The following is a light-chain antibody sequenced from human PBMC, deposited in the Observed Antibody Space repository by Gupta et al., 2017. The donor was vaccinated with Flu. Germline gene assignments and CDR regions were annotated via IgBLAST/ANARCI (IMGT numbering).Light chain of an antibody. CDR1: QSVTNSF. Sequence: EIVLTQSPGTLSLSPGERATLSCRASQSVTNSFLAWYQQKPGQDPRRLIYGASSRATGIPDRFGGSGSGTDFTLTISRLEPGDFAVYYCQQDSSPPLTFGGGTKVEIK. CDR2: GAS. V-gene: IGKV3-20*01. CDR3: QQDSSPPLT. J-gene: IGKJ4*01.